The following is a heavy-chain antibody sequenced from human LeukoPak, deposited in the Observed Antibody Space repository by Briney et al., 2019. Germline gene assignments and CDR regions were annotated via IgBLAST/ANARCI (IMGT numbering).Heavy chain of an antibody. CDR2: INPSGGST. CDR3: ARDLGGSYGYNWFDP. CDR1: GYTFTSYY. V-gene: IGHV1-46*01. D-gene: IGHD1-26*01. Sequence: ASVKVSCKASGYTFTSYYMHWVRQAPGQGLEWMGIINPSGGSTSYAQKFQGRVTMTRDTSTSTVYMELSSLRSEDTAVYYCARDLGGSYGYNWFDPWGQGTLVTVSS. J-gene: IGHJ5*02.